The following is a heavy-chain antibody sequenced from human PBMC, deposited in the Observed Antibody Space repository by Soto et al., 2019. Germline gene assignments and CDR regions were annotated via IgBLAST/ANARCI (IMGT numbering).Heavy chain of an antibody. CDR2: ISSSSSTI. D-gene: IGHD4-17*01. V-gene: IGHV3-48*01. J-gene: IGHJ2*01. Sequence: EVQLVESGGGLVQPGGSLRLSCAASGFTFSSYSMNCVRQAPGKGLEWVSYISSSSSTIYYADSVKGRFTISRDNAKNSLYLQMNSLRAEDTAVYYCARTADDYGDYDGWYFDLWGRGTLVTVSS. CDR3: ARTADDYGDYDGWYFDL. CDR1: GFTFSSYS.